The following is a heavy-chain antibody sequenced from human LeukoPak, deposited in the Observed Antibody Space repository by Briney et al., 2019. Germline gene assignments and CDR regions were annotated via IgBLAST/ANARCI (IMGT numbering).Heavy chain of an antibody. CDR1: GFTFSSYA. V-gene: IGHV3-30*04. Sequence: GGSLRLSCAASGFTFSSYAMHWVRQAPGKGLEWVAVISYDGSNKYYADSVKGRFTISRDNSKNTLYLQMNSLRAEDTAVYYCARGQRWLHFDYWGQGTLVTVSS. CDR3: ARGQRWLHFDY. CDR2: ISYDGSNK. D-gene: IGHD5-24*01. J-gene: IGHJ4*02.